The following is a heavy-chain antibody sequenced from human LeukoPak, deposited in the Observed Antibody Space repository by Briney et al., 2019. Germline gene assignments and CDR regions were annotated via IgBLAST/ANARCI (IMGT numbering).Heavy chain of an antibody. CDR1: GGSISSGGYY. V-gene: IGHV4-31*03. D-gene: IGHD4-17*01. Sequence: PSETLSLTCTVSGGSISSGGYYWCWIRQHPGKGLEWIGYIYYSGSTYYNPSLKSRVTISVDTSKNQFSLKLSSVTAADTAVYYCARLPGPTVTISLDYWGQGTLVTVSS. CDR2: IYYSGST. CDR3: ARLPGPTVTISLDY. J-gene: IGHJ4*02.